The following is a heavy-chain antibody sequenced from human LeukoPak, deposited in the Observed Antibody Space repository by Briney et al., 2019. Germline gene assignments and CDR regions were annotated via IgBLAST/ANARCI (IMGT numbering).Heavy chain of an antibody. V-gene: IGHV1-18*01. D-gene: IGHD6-19*01. Sequence: ASVKVSRKASGYTFTSYGISWVRRAPGQGLEWMGWISPYNGNTRYAQKFQGRVAMTTDTSTTTAYMELRGLRINDTAVYYCARAGSGSGWYFDYWGQGTLVTVSS. CDR2: ISPYNGNT. CDR1: GYTFTSYG. J-gene: IGHJ4*02. CDR3: ARAGSGSGWYFDY.